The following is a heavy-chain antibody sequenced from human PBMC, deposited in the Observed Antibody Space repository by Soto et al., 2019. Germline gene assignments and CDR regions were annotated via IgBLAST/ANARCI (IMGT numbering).Heavy chain of an antibody. CDR3: ARFGTLGKDYGVDV. J-gene: IGHJ6*01. CDR1: SGSISSSDYY. Sequence: QVQLQESGPGLVKLSQTLSLTCSVSSGSISSSDYYWSLVRQPPGKGLEWIGYINYSGRTYYKPSLKSRVSISIDTSKNQFSLRLTSVTAADTAVYFCARFGTLGKDYGVDVW. V-gene: IGHV4-30-4*01. CDR2: INYSGRT. D-gene: IGHD3-16*01.